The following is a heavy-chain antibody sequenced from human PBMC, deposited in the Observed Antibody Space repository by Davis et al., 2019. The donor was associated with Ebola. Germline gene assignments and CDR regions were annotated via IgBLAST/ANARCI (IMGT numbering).Heavy chain of an antibody. D-gene: IGHD5-12*01. CDR1: GYTFTSYA. CDR2: INAGNGNT. J-gene: IGHJ6*02. CDR3: VREEGGYDSLYYYGMDV. Sequence: ASVKVSCKASGYTFTSYAMHWVRQAPGQRLEWMGWINAGNGNTKYSQKFQGRVTITRDTSASTAYMELSSLRSEDTAVYYCVREEGGYDSLYYYGMDVWGQGTTVTVSS. V-gene: IGHV1-3*01.